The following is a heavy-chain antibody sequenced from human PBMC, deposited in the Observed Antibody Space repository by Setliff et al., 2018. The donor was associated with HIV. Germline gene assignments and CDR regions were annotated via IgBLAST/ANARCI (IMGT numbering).Heavy chain of an antibody. D-gene: IGHD3-10*01. CDR3: ARSRVGSSDAFDV. CDR2: IYPGDSDT. Sequence: GESLKISCKGSGYSFTSYWIGWVRQMPGKGLEWMGIIYPGDSDTRYSPSFQGQVTISADKSITSAFLQLRRVKVSDTGLYFCARSRVGSSDAFDVWGQGTLVTVSS. J-gene: IGHJ3*01. CDR1: GYSFTSYW. V-gene: IGHV5-51*01.